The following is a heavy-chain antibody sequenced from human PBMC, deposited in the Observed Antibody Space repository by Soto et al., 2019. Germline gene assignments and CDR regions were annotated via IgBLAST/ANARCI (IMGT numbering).Heavy chain of an antibody. CDR3: ARDREGGWPVISHYFDY. V-gene: IGHV3-30-3*01. D-gene: IGHD6-19*01. Sequence: QVQLVESGGGVVQPGRSLRLSCAASGFTVSSYAMHWVRQAPGKGLEWVAVISYDGSNKYYADSVKGRFTISRDNSKNTLYLQMNSLRAEDTAVYYCARDREGGWPVISHYFDYWGQGTLVTVSS. CDR2: ISYDGSNK. CDR1: GFTVSSYA. J-gene: IGHJ4*02.